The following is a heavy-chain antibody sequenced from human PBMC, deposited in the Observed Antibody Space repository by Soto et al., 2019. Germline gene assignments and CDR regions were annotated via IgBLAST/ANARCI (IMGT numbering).Heavy chain of an antibody. CDR2: ISYDGSNK. CDR1: GFTFSSYG. V-gene: IGHV3-30*18. Sequence: QVQLVESGGGVVQPGRSLRLSCAASGFTFSSYGMHWVRQAPGKGLEWVAVISYDGSNKYYADSVKGRFTISRDNSKNTLYLQMNSLRAEDTAVYYCAKEPLAKQNWRLFQYFDYWGQGTLVTVSS. CDR3: AKEPLAKQNWRLFQYFDY. D-gene: IGHD3-22*01. J-gene: IGHJ4*02.